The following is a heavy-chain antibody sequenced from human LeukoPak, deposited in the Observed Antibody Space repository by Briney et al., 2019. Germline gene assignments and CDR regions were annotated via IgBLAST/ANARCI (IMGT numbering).Heavy chain of an antibody. V-gene: IGHV3-7*01. CDR2: IKQDGSEK. D-gene: IGHD6-6*01. Sequence: GGSLRLSCVASGFTFSNYWMTWVRQGPGKGLEWVATIKQDGSEKFYVDSVKGRFTVSRDNAKKSLYLQMNSLRAEDTAVYYCAREMRQLVPHLFFDCWGQGIQVTVSS. CDR1: GFTFSNYW. J-gene: IGHJ4*02. CDR3: AREMRQLVPHLFFDC.